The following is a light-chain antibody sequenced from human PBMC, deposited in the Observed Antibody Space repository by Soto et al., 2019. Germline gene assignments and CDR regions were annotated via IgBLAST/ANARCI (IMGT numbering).Light chain of an antibody. CDR3: CSCAGSSIVV. Sequence: QSALTQPRSVSGSPGQTVTISCTGTSSNFGGYNYVSLQQPHPGKAPKLMIYDVSKPPAEVPDRFSSDKSGNTSSLTISGLQAEDEADYYCCSCAGSSIVVFGGGTKLTV. J-gene: IGLJ2*01. CDR1: SSNFGGYNY. V-gene: IGLV2-11*01. CDR2: DVS.